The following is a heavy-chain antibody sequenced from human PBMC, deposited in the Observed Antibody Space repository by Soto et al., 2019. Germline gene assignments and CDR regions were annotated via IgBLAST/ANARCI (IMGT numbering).Heavy chain of an antibody. D-gene: IGHD3-9*01. CDR2: INHSGST. CDR3: ARVRGLLRYFDCLSEYFDY. J-gene: IGHJ4*02. CDR1: GGFFSGYY. V-gene: IGHV4-34*01. Sequence: SETLSLTCAVYGGFFSGYYWSWIRQPPGKGLEWIGEINHSGSTNYNPSLKSRVTISVDTSKNQFSLKLSSVTAADTAVYYCARVRGLLRYFDCLSEYFDYWGQGTLVTVSS.